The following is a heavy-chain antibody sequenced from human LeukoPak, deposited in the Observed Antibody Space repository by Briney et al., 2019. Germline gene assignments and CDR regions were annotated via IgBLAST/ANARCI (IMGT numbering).Heavy chain of an antibody. J-gene: IGHJ4*02. CDR2: IYYSGST. CDR1: GGSITSYY. Sequence: SETLSLTCTGSGGSITSYYWSWIRQPPGKGLEWIGYIYYSGSTNYNPSLKSRVTISVDSSRTHFSLKLSSVTAADTAVYYCARGYGDYYFDYWGQGTLVTVSS. D-gene: IGHD4-17*01. CDR3: ARGYGDYYFDY. V-gene: IGHV4-59*01.